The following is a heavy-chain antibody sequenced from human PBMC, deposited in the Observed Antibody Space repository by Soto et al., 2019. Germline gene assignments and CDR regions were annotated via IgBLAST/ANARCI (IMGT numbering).Heavy chain of an antibody. J-gene: IGHJ5*02. CDR1: GFTFSSYS. CDR2: ISSSSSTI. V-gene: IGHV3-48*02. CDR3: ARESRFLEWSFLNWFDP. Sequence: GGSLRLSCAASGFTFSSYSMNWVRQAPGKGLEWVSYISSSSSTIYYADSVKGRFTISRDNAKNSLYLQMNSLRDEDTAVYYCARESRFLEWSFLNWFDPRAQRTPVTVSS. D-gene: IGHD3-3*01.